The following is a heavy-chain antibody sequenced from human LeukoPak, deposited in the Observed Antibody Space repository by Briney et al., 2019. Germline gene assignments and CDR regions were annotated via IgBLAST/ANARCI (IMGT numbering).Heavy chain of an antibody. Sequence: SETLSLTCTVSGGSISSSSYYWGWIRQPPGKGLEWIGSINYSGSTYYNPSLKSRVTISVDRSKNQFSLKLSSVTATDTAVYYCARGFRGYSAYDPPARGCYFDSWGPGTLVTVSS. CDR3: ARGFRGYSAYDPPARGCYFDS. CDR2: INYSGST. V-gene: IGHV4-39*07. D-gene: IGHD5-12*01. J-gene: IGHJ4*02. CDR1: GGSISSSSYY.